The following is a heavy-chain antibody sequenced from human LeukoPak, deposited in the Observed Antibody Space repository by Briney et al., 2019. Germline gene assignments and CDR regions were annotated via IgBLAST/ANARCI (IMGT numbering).Heavy chain of an antibody. D-gene: IGHD2-2*01. CDR1: GFTFNNYA. V-gene: IGHV3-23*01. Sequence: GGSLRLSCAASGFTFNNYALSWVRQAPGKGLEWVSAIHKTGDYTYYTDSVKGRFTISRDNSKNTLYLQMNSLRAEDTAAYYCAREGCSSTSCGWFDPWGQGTLVTVSS. CDR2: IHKTGDYT. CDR3: AREGCSSTSCGWFDP. J-gene: IGHJ5*02.